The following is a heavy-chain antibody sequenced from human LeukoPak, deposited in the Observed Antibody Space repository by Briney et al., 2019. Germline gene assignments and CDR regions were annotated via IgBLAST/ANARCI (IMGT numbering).Heavy chain of an antibody. D-gene: IGHD2-15*01. CDR3: AKRPFESSGPLDS. CDR1: GFTFSTYG. Sequence: QAGGSLRLSCAASGFTFSTYGMSWVRQAPGKGLQWVSTIPSGGGTYYADSVKGRFTISRDNSKNTLYLQMNSLQSEVTAVYYCAKRPFESSGPLDSWGLGTLVTVSS. CDR2: IPSGGGT. J-gene: IGHJ4*02. V-gene: IGHV3-23*01.